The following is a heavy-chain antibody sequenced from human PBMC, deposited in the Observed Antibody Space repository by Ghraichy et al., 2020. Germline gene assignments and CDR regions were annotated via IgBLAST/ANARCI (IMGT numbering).Heavy chain of an antibody. CDR1: GGSISSYY. CDR3: ARGVPLNYYGSGSYFWFDP. D-gene: IGHD3-10*01. Sequence: ETLSLTCTVSGGSISSYYWSWIRQPPGKGLEWIGYIYYSGSTNYNPSLKSRVTISVDTSKNQFSLKLSSVTAADTAVYYCARGVPLNYYGSGSYFWFDPWGQGTLVTVSS. V-gene: IGHV4-59*01. J-gene: IGHJ5*02. CDR2: IYYSGST.